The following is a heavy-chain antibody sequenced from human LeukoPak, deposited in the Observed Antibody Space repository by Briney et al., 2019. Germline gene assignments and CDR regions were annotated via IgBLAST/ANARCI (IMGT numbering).Heavy chain of an antibody. CDR3: ARKPPLTTVVTPEDAFDI. CDR1: GYTFTSYY. D-gene: IGHD4-23*01. V-gene: IGHV1-46*01. J-gene: IGHJ3*02. CDR2: INPSGGST. Sequence: ASVKVSCKASGYTFTSYYMHWVRQAPGQGLEWMGIINPSGGSTSYAQKFQGRVTMTRDTSTSTVYMELSSLRSEDTAVYYCARKPPLTTVVTPEDAFDIWGQGTMVTVSS.